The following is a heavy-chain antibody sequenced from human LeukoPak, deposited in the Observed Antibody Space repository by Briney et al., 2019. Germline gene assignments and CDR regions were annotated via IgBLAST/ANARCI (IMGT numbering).Heavy chain of an antibody. J-gene: IGHJ4*02. D-gene: IGHD6-13*01. CDR3: ATNSSWFDY. CDR1: GGSISSSY. CDR2: ISDSGST. Sequence: SETLSLICTVSGGSISSSYWSWIRQPPGKGLEWIGYISDSGSTNYNPSLKSRVTISVDTSKNQLFLKLRSVTTADTAVYYCATNSSWFDYWGQGTLVTVSS. V-gene: IGHV4-59*01.